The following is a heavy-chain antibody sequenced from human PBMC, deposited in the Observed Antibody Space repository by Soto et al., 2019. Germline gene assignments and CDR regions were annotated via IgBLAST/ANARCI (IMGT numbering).Heavy chain of an antibody. J-gene: IGHJ6*02. CDR2: IIPIFGTA. D-gene: IGHD1-1*01. Sequence: SVKVSCKASGGTFSSCAISWVRQAPGQGLEWMGGIIPIFGTANYAQKFQGRVTITADESTSTAYMELSSLRSEDTAVYYCASEYNWNDVYYYGMDVWGQGTTVTVSS. CDR1: GGTFSSCA. V-gene: IGHV1-69*13. CDR3: ASEYNWNDVYYYGMDV.